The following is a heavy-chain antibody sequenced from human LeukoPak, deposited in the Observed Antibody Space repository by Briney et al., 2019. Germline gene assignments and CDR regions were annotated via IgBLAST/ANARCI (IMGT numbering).Heavy chain of an antibody. J-gene: IGHJ3*02. CDR1: GGSISSSSYY. CDR2: IYYSVST. CDR3: AREYYYDSSGLREDAFDI. Sequence: PSETLSLTCTVSGGSISSSSYYWGWIRQPPGKGLEWIGSIYYSVSTYYNPSLKSRVTISVDTSKNQFSLKLSSVTAADTAVYYCAREYYYDSSGLREDAFDIWGQGTMVTVSS. D-gene: IGHD3-22*01. V-gene: IGHV4-39*07.